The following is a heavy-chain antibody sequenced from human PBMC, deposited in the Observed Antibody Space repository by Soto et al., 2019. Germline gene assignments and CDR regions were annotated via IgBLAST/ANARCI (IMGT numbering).Heavy chain of an antibody. J-gene: IGHJ6*02. CDR3: AKEMIARAGTGTYGMDV. CDR2: ISWGGTSA. Sequence: GGSLRLSCAASGFTFDDYTMHWVRQAPGKGLEWVSLISWGGTSAYYADSVKGRFTISRDNSKNSLYLQMNSLRTEDTALYYCAKEMIARAGTGTYGMDVWGQGTTVTSP. D-gene: IGHD6-19*01. CDR1: GFTFDDYT. V-gene: IGHV3-43*01.